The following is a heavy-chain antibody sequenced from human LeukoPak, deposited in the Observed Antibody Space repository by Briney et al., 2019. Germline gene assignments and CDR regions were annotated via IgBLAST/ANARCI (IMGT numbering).Heavy chain of an antibody. CDR3: ARHIAAAGTGYFQH. V-gene: IGHV1-69*13. D-gene: IGHD6-13*01. J-gene: IGHJ1*01. CDR2: IIPIFGTA. Sequence: SVKVSCKASGGTFSSYAISWVRQAPGQGLEWMGGIIPIFGTANYAQKFQGRVTITADESTSTAYMELSSLRSEDTAVYYCARHIAAAGTGYFQHWGQGTLVTVSS. CDR1: GGTFSSYA.